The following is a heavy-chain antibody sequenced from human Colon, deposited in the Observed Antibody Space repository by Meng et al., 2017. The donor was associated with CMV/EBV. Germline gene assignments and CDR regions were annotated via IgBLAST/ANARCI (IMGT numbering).Heavy chain of an antibody. J-gene: IGHJ6*02. CDR3: AREGRRGTPLPPYFHFYGVDV. V-gene: IGHV4-59*01. Sequence: ETLSLTCTVSGGSISSYYWTWIRQPPGKGLEWIGFIYDSGSTNYNPSLKSRVTISLDSSKNQFSLKLNSVTAADTAVYYCAREGRRGTPLPPYFHFYGVDVWGQGTTVTVSS. CDR1: GGSISSYY. CDR2: IYDSGST. D-gene: IGHD2-15*01.